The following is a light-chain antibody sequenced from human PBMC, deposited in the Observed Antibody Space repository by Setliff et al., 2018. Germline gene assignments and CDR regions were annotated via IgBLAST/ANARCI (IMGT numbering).Light chain of an antibody. CDR2: EVT. J-gene: IGLJ2*01. CDR1: NSDIGTYNL. V-gene: IGLV2-23*02. Sequence: QSALTQPASVSGSPGQSLTISCTGANSDIGTYNLVSWYQQYPGRAPNLMIYEVTRRPSGVSDRFSASKSGNTASLTISGLQAEDEADYYCSSYGRNRSYVYVLFGGGTKATV. CDR3: SSYGRNRSYVYVL.